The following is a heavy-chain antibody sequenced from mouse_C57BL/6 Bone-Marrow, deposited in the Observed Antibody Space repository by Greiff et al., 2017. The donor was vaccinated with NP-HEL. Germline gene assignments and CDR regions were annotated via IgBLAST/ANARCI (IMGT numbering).Heavy chain of an antibody. J-gene: IGHJ1*03. Sequence: QVQLQQSGAELVKPGASVKLSCKASGYTFTEYTIHWVKQRSGQGLEWIGWFYPGSGSIKYNEKFKDKATLTVGKSSSTVYMDLSRLTSEDSAVYFCARHGDYFGSSYGYIDVWGTGTTVTVSS. V-gene: IGHV1-62-2*01. D-gene: IGHD1-1*01. CDR3: ARHGDYFGSSYGYIDV. CDR2: FYPGSGSI. CDR1: GYTFTEYT.